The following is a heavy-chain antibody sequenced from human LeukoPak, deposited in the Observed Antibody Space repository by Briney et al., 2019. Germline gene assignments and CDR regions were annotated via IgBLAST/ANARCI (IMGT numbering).Heavy chain of an antibody. J-gene: IGHJ4*02. D-gene: IGHD1-26*01. CDR1: GFTVSSNY. V-gene: IGHV3-53*01. CDR3: ARDHSGSPTLDY. Sequence: GGSLRLSCAASGFTVSSNYMSWVRQAPGKGLEWVSVIYSGGSTYYADSVKGRFTISRDNSKNTLYPQMNSLRAEDTAVYYCARDHSGSPTLDYWGQGTLVTVSS. CDR2: IYSGGST.